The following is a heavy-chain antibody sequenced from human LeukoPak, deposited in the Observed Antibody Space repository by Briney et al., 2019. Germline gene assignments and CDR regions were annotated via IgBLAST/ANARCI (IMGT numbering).Heavy chain of an antibody. CDR3: ARGRSAYNFDY. V-gene: IGHV4-34*01. CDR1: GVTFSGYY. CDR2: INHSGST. D-gene: IGHD1-1*01. J-gene: IGHJ4*02. Sequence: SETLSLTCAVYGVTFSGYYWSWIRQPPGKGREWIGEINHSGSTNYNPSLKSRVTISVDTSKNQFSLKLSSVTAADTAIYYCARGRSAYNFDYWGQGTLVTVSS.